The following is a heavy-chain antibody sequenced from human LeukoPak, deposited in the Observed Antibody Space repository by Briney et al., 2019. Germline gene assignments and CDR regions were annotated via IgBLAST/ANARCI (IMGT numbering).Heavy chain of an antibody. D-gene: IGHD3-22*01. V-gene: IGHV3-53*01. J-gene: IGHJ4*02. Sequence: PGGSLRLSCAASGFIFSSNYMSRVRQAPGKGLEWVSVISSGGNTYYADSVKGRFTISRDNSKNTVFLQMNSLRAEDTAVYYCAREVRGYYFDYWGQGTLVTVSS. CDR3: AREVRGYYFDY. CDR2: ISSGGNT. CDR1: GFIFSSNY.